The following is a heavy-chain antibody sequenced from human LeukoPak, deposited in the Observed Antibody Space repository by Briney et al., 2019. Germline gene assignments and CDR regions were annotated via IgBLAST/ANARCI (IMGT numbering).Heavy chain of an antibody. CDR2: LSPNSGNT. CDR3: ARGIVVVPADIGGPIRNWFDP. J-gene: IGHJ5*02. V-gene: IGHV1-8*03. D-gene: IGHD2-2*01. Sequence: ASVKVPCKASGYTFTSYDINWVRQATGQGLEWMGWLSPNSGNTGYAQKFQGRVPITRNTSISRAYMEVSRLRSEDTAVYYCARGIVVVPADIGGPIRNWFDPWGQGTLVTVSS. CDR1: GYTFTSYD.